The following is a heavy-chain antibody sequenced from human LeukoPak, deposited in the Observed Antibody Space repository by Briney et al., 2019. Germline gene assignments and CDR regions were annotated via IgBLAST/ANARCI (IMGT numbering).Heavy chain of an antibody. CDR2: ISSSSSTI. D-gene: IGHD1-26*01. CDR3: ARDLGSTP. V-gene: IGHV3-48*01. Sequence: GGSLRLSCAASGFTFSSYGMHWVRQAPGKGLEWVSYISSSSSTIYYADSVKGRFTISRDNAKNSLYLQMNSLRAEDTAVYYCARDLGSTPWGQGTLVTVSS. J-gene: IGHJ5*02. CDR1: GFTFSSYG.